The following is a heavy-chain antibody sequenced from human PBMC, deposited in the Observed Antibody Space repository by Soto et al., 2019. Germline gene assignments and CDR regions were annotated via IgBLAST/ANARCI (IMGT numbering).Heavy chain of an antibody. D-gene: IGHD1-1*01. V-gene: IGHV1-24*01. Sequence: ASVKVSCKVSGYTLTELSMHWVRQAPGKGLEWMGGFDPEDGETIYAQKFKGRVTMTEDTSTDTAYMQLSSLRSEDTAMYYCATEVFTGTTPTFDYWGQGTLVPVSS. CDR1: GYTLTELS. J-gene: IGHJ4*02. CDR2: FDPEDGET. CDR3: ATEVFTGTTPTFDY.